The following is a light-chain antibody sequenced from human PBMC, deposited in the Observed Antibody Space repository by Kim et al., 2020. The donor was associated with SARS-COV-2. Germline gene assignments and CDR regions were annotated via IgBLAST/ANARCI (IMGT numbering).Light chain of an antibody. CDR2: GTY. CDR3: LQYNSYPYT. J-gene: IGKJ2*01. CDR1: QGIRND. V-gene: IGKV1-17*01. Sequence: DIQMTQSPSSLSASVGDSVTITCRASQGIRNDVGWYQHNAGNAPKRLIYGTYNLQSGVPSRFSGSGSGTEFTLTISSLQPEDSATYYCLQYNSYPYTFGQGTKLEI.